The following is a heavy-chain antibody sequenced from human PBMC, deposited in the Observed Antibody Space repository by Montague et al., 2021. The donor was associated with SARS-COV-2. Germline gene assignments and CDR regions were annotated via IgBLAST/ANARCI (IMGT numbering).Heavy chain of an antibody. Sequence: TLSLTCTVSSGSISSGSYYWSWLRQPAGKGLVWIVRNYTSASTNYNPSLKSRVTIAVDTSKNQLSLKPRSVTAADMTVYYCAGDVSSSGWNGFYWFDPWGQGTLVTVSS. CDR1: SGSISSGSYY. D-gene: IGHD6-25*01. V-gene: IGHV4-61*02. CDR3: AGDVSSSGWNGFYWFDP. CDR2: NYTSAST. J-gene: IGHJ5*02.